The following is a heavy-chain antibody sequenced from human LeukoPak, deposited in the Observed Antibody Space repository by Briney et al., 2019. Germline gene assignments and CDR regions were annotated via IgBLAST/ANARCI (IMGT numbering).Heavy chain of an antibody. CDR2: IYYSGST. D-gene: IGHD3-9*01. Sequence: SETLSLTCTVSGASISSSSYYWGWIRQPPGKGLEWIGGIYYSGSTYYNPSLKSRVTISVDTSKNQFSLRLSSVTAADTAVYYCARHAYFDWLLFPFAWFDPWGQGTLVTVSS. J-gene: IGHJ5*02. V-gene: IGHV4-39*01. CDR1: GASISSSSYY. CDR3: ARHAYFDWLLFPFAWFDP.